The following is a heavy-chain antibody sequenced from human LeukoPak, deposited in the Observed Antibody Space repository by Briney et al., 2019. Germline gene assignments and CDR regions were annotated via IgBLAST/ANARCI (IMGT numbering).Heavy chain of an antibody. J-gene: IGHJ1*01. CDR1: GYSISSGYY. V-gene: IGHV4-38-2*02. Sequence: PSETLSLTCTVSGYSISSGYYWGWIRQPPGKGLEWIGYIYYSGSTYYNPSLKSRVTISVDTSKNQFSLKLSSVTSADTAVYYCATGDLGIAAAGLWRQGTHDTDSS. CDR3: ATGDLGIAAAGL. D-gene: IGHD6-13*01. CDR2: IYYSGST.